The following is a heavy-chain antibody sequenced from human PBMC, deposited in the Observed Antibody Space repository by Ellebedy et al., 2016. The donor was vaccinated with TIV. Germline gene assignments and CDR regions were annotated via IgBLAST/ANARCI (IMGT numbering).Heavy chain of an antibody. CDR2: IYHSGNS. CDR1: GGSISSSNW. V-gene: IGHV4-4*02. J-gene: IGHJ4*02. CDR3: ARDVRGGIAAAGTDYFDY. D-gene: IGHD6-13*01. Sequence: SETLSLTCAVSGGSISSSNWWSWVRQPPGKGLEWIGEIYHSGNSNYNPSLKSRVTISADTSNDQLSLKLSSVTAADTAVYYCARDVRGGIAAAGTDYFDYWGQGTLVTVSS.